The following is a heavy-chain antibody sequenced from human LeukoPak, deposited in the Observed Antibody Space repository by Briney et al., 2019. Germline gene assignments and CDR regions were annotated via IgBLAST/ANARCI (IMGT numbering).Heavy chain of an antibody. Sequence: GGSLRLSCAASGFTFSSYSMNWVRQAPGKGLEWVSSISSSSSYIYYADSVKGRFTISRDNAKNSLYLQMNSLRAEDTAVYYCARDPVEWEQLLDYWGQGTLVTVSS. CDR2: ISSSSSYI. J-gene: IGHJ4*02. V-gene: IGHV3-21*01. D-gene: IGHD1-26*01. CDR1: GFTFSSYS. CDR3: ARDPVEWEQLLDY.